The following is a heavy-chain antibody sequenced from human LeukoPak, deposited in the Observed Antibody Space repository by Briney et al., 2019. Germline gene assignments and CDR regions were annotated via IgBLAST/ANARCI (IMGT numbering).Heavy chain of an antibody. CDR2: INHSGST. J-gene: IGHJ5*02. CDR3: ARGRRGYTYGYGTFDR. CDR1: SGSFSGYY. V-gene: IGHV4-34*01. Sequence: SETLSLTCAVYSGSFSGYYWSWIRQPLGKGLEWNGEINHSGSTNYNPSLKSRVTISVDTSKNQFSLKLSSVTAADTAVYYCARGRRGYTYGYGTFDRWGQGTLVTVSS. D-gene: IGHD5-18*01.